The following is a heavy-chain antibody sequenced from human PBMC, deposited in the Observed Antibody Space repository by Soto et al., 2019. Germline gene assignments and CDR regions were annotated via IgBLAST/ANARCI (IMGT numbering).Heavy chain of an antibody. CDR3: ARDYDSSGYPRYYFDY. Sequence: ASVKVSCKASGYTFTSYAMHWVRQAPGQRLEWMGWINAGNGNTKYSQKFQGRVTITRDTSASTAYMELSSLRSEDTAVYCCARDYDSSGYPRYYFDYWGQGTLVTVSS. D-gene: IGHD3-22*01. V-gene: IGHV1-3*01. CDR2: INAGNGNT. CDR1: GYTFTSYA. J-gene: IGHJ4*02.